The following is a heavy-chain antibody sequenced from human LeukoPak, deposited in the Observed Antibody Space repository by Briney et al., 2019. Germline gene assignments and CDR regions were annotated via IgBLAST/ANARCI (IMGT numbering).Heavy chain of an antibody. CDR1: GFTFSSYW. CDR2: IKKDGSEK. J-gene: IGHJ4*02. D-gene: IGHD4-17*01. V-gene: IGHV3-7*01. CDR3: ARAVNDYGDYVFDY. Sequence: GGSLRLSCAASGFTFSSYWMSWVRQAPGKGLEWVANIKKDGSEKYYVDSVKGRFTISRDNAKTSLYLQMNSLRAEDTAVYYCARAVNDYGDYVFDYWGQGTLVTVSS.